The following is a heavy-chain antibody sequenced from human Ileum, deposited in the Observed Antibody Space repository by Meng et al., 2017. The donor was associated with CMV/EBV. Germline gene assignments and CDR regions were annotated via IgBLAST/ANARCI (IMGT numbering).Heavy chain of an antibody. V-gene: IGHV3-72*01. D-gene: IGHD5-12*01. CDR1: GFTFSDHY. CDR3: ARGRGIIRWLRLREYYFDY. Sequence: GESLKISCAASGFTFSDHYMDWVRQAPGKGLEWVGRTRNKANSYTTEYAASVKGRFTISRDDSKNSLYLQMNSLKTEDTAVYYCARGRGIIRWLRLREYYFDYWGQGTLVTVSS. CDR2: TRNKANSYTT. J-gene: IGHJ4*02.